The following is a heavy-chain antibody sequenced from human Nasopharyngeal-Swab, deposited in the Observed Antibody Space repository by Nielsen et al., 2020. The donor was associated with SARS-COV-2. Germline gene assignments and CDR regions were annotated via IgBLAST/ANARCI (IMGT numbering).Heavy chain of an antibody. CDR3: GTTPAGTYYYYMDV. CDR1: GFTVSSND. Sequence: GESLKISCAASGFTVSSNDMNWVRQAPGKGLEWVSVIYSGGSTYYADSVQGRFTISRDNSKNTLYLQMNSLRAEDTAVYYSGTTPAGTYYYYMDVWGKGTTVTVSS. V-gene: IGHV3-66*01. J-gene: IGHJ6*03. D-gene: IGHD2/OR15-2a*01. CDR2: IYSGGST.